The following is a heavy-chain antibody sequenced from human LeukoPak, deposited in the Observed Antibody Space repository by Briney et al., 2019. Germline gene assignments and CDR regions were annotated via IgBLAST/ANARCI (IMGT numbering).Heavy chain of an antibody. V-gene: IGHV3-74*01. CDR2: INSDGSST. Sequence: GGSLRLSCAASGFTFSSYWMHRVRQAPGKGLVWVSRINSDGSSTSYADSVKGRFTISRDNAKNTLYLQMNSLRAEDTAVYYCARYGYGYGKPIDFWGQGILVTVSS. D-gene: IGHD5-18*01. J-gene: IGHJ4*02. CDR1: GFTFSSYW. CDR3: ARYGYGYGKPIDF.